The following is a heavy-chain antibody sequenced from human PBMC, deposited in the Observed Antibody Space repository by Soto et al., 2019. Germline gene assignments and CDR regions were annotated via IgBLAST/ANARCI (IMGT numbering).Heavy chain of an antibody. V-gene: IGHV5-10-1*01. Sequence: PGESLKISCEVSGSRFINFWIGWVRQMPGKGLEWIGRIDPYDSYTDYSPSFQGHVTISVDKSISTAYLQWSSLKASDTAIYYCARPPLSAFGKYPMDVWGQGTTVTVSS. CDR2: IDPYDSYT. CDR3: ARPPLSAFGKYPMDV. D-gene: IGHD2-2*01. CDR1: GSRFINFW. J-gene: IGHJ6*02.